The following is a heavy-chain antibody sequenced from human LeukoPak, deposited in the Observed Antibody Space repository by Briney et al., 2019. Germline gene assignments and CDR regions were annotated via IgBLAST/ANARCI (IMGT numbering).Heavy chain of an antibody. CDR3: ARDPVGGSTIFDY. CDR2: TYYRSKWYY. CDR1: GDSVSSNSTA. Sequence: SQTLSLTCAISGDSVSSNSTAWNWIRQSPSRGLEWLGRTYYRSKWYYDYAVAVKSRISINPDTSKNQFSLQLSSVTPEDTAVYYCARDPVGGSTIFDYWGQGTLVTVSS. D-gene: IGHD1-26*01. V-gene: IGHV6-1*01. J-gene: IGHJ4*02.